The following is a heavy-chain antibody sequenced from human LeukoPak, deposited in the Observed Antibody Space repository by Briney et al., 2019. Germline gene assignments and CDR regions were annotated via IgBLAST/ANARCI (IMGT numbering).Heavy chain of an antibody. V-gene: IGHV3-48*03. J-gene: IGHJ4*02. D-gene: IGHD2-8*01. CDR1: GFTFSSYE. Sequence: GGSLRLSCAASGFTFSSYEMNWVRQAPGKGLEWVSYISSGSTIYYADSVKGRFTISRDNAKNSLYLQMNSLRAEDTAVYYCAKDKTFGVCENWGQGTLVTVSS. CDR3: AKDKTFGVCEN. CDR2: ISSGSTI.